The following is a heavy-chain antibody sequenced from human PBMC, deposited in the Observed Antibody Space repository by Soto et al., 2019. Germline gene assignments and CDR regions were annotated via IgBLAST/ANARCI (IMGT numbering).Heavy chain of an antibody. J-gene: IGHJ2*01. D-gene: IGHD3-22*01. CDR2: INEDGSEK. CDR1: GFIFRNYY. V-gene: IGHV3-7*01. CDR3: ARSWLDL. Sequence: EEQLVESGGGLVQPGGSLRLSCATSGFIFRNYYLSWVRQAPGKGLEWLANINEDGSEKNYGGSVKGRFTISRDNAKNSLFLQMNSRKAEDTALYYCARSWLDLWGRGTRVTVSS.